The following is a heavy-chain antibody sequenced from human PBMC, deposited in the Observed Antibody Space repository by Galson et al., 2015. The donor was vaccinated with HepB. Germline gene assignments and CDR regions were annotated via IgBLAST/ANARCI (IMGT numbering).Heavy chain of an antibody. Sequence: SLRLSCAASGFTFSSYAMSWVRQAPGKGLEWVAVISYDGSNKYYADSVKGRFTISRDNSKNTLYLQMNSLRAEDTAVYYCARVPMVSNYFDYWGQGTLVTVSS. CDR1: GFTFSSYA. CDR2: ISYDGSNK. V-gene: IGHV3-30*04. D-gene: IGHD5-18*01. CDR3: ARVPMVSNYFDY. J-gene: IGHJ4*02.